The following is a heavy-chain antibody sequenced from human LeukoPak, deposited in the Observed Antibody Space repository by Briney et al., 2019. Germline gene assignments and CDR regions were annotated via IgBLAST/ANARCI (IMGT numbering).Heavy chain of an antibody. J-gene: IGHJ4*02. CDR1: GFTFSSYA. Sequence: QTGGSLRLSCAASGFTFSSYAMHWVRQAPGKGLEYVSAISSNGGSTYYANSVKGRFTISRDNSKNTLYLQMGSLRAEDMAVYYWARDHYEFWSGYYEVCLDYWGQGTLVTVSS. D-gene: IGHD3-3*01. CDR2: ISSNGGST. CDR3: ARDHYEFWSGYYEVCLDY. V-gene: IGHV3-64*01.